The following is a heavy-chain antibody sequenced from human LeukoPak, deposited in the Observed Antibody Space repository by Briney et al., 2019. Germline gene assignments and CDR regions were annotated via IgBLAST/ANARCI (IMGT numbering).Heavy chain of an antibody. CDR2: IYPSGVTT. D-gene: IGHD3-22*01. CDR1: GYTFTNYY. V-gene: IGHV1-46*01. Sequence: ASVTVSFKASGYTFTNYYMFWVRQAPGQGREWMALIYPSGVTTNFSQKFRGRVTLTRDTSTNTVFMELRGLSSEDTAVYYCARAYDSLGYYIDYWGQGTLVTVSS. J-gene: IGHJ4*02. CDR3: ARAYDSLGYYIDY.